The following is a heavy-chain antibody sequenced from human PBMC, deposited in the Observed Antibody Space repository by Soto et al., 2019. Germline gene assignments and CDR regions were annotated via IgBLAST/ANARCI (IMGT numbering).Heavy chain of an antibody. CDR2: IYHSGST. CDR1: GGSISSSNW. CDR3: ARVSGSYYYGMDV. V-gene: IGHV4-4*02. D-gene: IGHD1-26*01. J-gene: IGHJ6*02. Sequence: QVQLQESGPGLVKPSGTLSLTCAVSGGSISSSNWWSWVRQPPGKGLEWSGEIYHSGSTNYNPSLKSRVTLSVDKSKNQFSLKLSSVTAADTAVYYCARVSGSYYYGMDVWGQGTTVTVSS.